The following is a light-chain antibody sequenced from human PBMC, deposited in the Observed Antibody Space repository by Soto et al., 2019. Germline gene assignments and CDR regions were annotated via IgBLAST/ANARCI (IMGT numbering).Light chain of an antibody. J-gene: IGKJ1*01. CDR2: KVS. CDR1: QSVDTW. V-gene: IGKV1-5*03. Sequence: DIQMTQSPSTLSASVGDRVTITCRASQSVDTWLAWYQQKPGKAPKVLISKVSNVESGVPSRFSGSGYGTEFTLTISSLQPDDFATYYCQQYKRSWTFGQGTKVDIK. CDR3: QQYKRSWT.